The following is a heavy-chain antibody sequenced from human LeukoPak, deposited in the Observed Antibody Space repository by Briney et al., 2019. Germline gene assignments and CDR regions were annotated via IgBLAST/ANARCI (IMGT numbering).Heavy chain of an antibody. Sequence: SETLSLTCTVSGGSISSYYWSWIRQPAGKGLEWIGRIYTSGSTNYNPSLKSRVTMSVDTSKNQFSLKLSSVTAADTAVYYCARDVDYYDTTRFDPWGQGTLVTVSS. CDR3: ARDVDYYDTTRFDP. CDR2: IYTSGST. CDR1: GGSISSYY. V-gene: IGHV4-4*07. D-gene: IGHD3-22*01. J-gene: IGHJ5*02.